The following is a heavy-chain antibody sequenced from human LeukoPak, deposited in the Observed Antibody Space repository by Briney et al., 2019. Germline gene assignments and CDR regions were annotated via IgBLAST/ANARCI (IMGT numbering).Heavy chain of an antibody. V-gene: IGHV4-4*07. J-gene: IGHJ5*02. D-gene: IGHD3-3*01. CDR2: IYTSGST. CDR3: ARDRAHNQDFRSGYYHNNWLDP. Sequence: PSETLSLTCTVSGGSISSYYWSWIRQPAGKGLEWIGRIYTSGSTNYNPSLKSRVTMSVDTSKNQFSLRLSSVTAADTAVYYCARDRAHNQDFRSGYYHNNWLDPWGQGTLVTVSS. CDR1: GGSISSYY.